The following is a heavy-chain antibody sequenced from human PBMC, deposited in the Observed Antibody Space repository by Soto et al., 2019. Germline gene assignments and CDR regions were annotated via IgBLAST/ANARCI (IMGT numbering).Heavy chain of an antibody. CDR1: GFNVGAFA. V-gene: IGHV3-23*01. CDR2: ISVSDAFI. D-gene: IGHD1-20*01. Sequence: EVQLLESGGDLVQPGGSLRLSCAASGFNVGAFAVNWVRQAPGKGLEWVSGISVSDAFIYYADSVRGRCSISRDASENILYLQMNSLRVDETALYYCTRETVAGITGLDYWGPGTLVTVSS. CDR3: TRETVAGITGLDY. J-gene: IGHJ4*02.